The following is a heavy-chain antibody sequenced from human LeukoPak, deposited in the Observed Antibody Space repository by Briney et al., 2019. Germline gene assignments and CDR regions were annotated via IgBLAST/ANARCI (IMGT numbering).Heavy chain of an antibody. D-gene: IGHD2-2*01. V-gene: IGHV3-23*01. CDR3: AKDLGDNYAPGPYDY. J-gene: IGHJ4*02. CDR2: VRGSAGST. CDR1: GFTFSNYA. Sequence: GGSLRLSCAASGFTFSNYAMSWVRQAPGKGLEWVSAVRGSAGSTYYADSVMGRFTISRDNSKNTLYLQMNSLRAEDTAVYYCAKDLGDNYAPGPYDYWGQGTLVTVSS.